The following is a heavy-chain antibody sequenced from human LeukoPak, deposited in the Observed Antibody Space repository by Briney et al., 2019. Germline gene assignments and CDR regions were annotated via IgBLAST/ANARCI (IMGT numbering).Heavy chain of an antibody. Sequence: PSETLSLTCTVSNASISSNTYYRAWIRQPPGKGLEYIGSINYRGSTYYNPSLKSRVTLSVDTSKNQFSLKLNSVTAADTAVYYCATYKYDYVWGNQHFDYWGQGTLVAVSS. D-gene: IGHD3-16*01. J-gene: IGHJ4*02. CDR3: ATYKYDYVWGNQHFDY. CDR2: INYRGST. CDR1: NASISSNTYY. V-gene: IGHV4-39*07.